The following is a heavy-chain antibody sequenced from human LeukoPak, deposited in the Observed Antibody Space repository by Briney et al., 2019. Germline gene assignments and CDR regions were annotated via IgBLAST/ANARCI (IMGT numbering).Heavy chain of an antibody. CDR1: GFTFSNYA. J-gene: IGHJ1*01. Sequence: GGSLRLSCAASGFTFSNYAMSWARQAPGKGLEWVSTISGSGDRTYYADSVKGRFTISRDNSKNTLFLHMTSLRAEDTAVFYCAKDLDDSSGFYSYHHWGQGTLVTVSS. CDR2: ISGSGDRT. D-gene: IGHD3-22*01. CDR3: AKDLDDSSGFYSYHH. V-gene: IGHV3-23*01.